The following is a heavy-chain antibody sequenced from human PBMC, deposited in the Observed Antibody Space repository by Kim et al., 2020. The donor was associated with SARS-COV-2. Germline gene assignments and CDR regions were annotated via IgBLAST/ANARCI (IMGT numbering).Heavy chain of an antibody. Sequence: GGSLRLSCAASGFTFSSYSMNWVRQAPGKGLEWVSYISSSSSTIYYADSVKGRFTISRDNAKNSLYLQMNSLRAEDTAVYYCARDRDYYGSGSYYSVYYGMDVWGQGTTVTVSS. V-gene: IGHV3-48*04. CDR1: GFTFSSYS. CDR2: ISSSSSTI. J-gene: IGHJ6*02. CDR3: ARDRDYYGSGSYYSVYYGMDV. D-gene: IGHD3-10*01.